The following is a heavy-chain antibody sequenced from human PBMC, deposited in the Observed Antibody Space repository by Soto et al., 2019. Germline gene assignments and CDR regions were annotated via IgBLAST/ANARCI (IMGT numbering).Heavy chain of an antibody. CDR1: GFTFSSYE. CDR2: ISSSGSTI. D-gene: IGHD2-2*01. CDR3: ARGGAKYCSSTSCLDDNYYYYGMDV. J-gene: IGHJ6*02. V-gene: IGHV3-48*03. Sequence: PGGSLRLSCAASGFTFSSYEMNWVRQAPGKGLEWVSYISSSGSTIYYADSVKGRFTISRDNAKNSLYLQMNSLRAEDTAVYYCARGGAKYCSSTSCLDDNYYYYGMDVWGQGTTVTVSS.